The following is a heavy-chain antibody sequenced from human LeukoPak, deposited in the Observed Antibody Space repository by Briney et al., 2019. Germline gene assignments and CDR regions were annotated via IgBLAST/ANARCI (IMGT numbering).Heavy chain of an antibody. J-gene: IGHJ5*02. Sequence: ETLSLTCTVSGDSISSHYWSWIRQPPGKGLEWIGYIYYSGSTNYNPSLNSQVTISVDTSKNQRSLKLSSVTAADTAVYYCARVRYCTNGICYISNWFDPWGQGTLVTVSS. CDR3: ARVRYCTNGICYISNWFDP. D-gene: IGHD2-8*01. CDR2: IYYSGST. V-gene: IGHV4-59*11. CDR1: GDSISSHY.